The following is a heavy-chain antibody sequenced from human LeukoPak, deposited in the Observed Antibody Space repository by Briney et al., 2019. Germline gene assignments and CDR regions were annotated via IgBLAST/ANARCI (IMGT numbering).Heavy chain of an antibody. D-gene: IGHD3-10*01. CDR2: INPKNGDT. Sequence: ASVKVSCKASGYSFTGYYMHWVRLAPGQGLEWMGRINPKNGDTNYAQKFQGGVTMTRDMSISTAYMDLSRLRSDDTAVYYCAREPATMVRGVLLGRFDPWGQGTLVTVSS. CDR1: GYSFTGYY. CDR3: AREPATMVRGVLLGRFDP. V-gene: IGHV1-2*06. J-gene: IGHJ5*02.